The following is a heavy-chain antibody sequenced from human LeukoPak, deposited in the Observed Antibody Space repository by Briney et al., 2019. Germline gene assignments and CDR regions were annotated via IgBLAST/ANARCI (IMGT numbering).Heavy chain of an antibody. J-gene: IGHJ3*01. D-gene: IGHD4-17*01. CDR2: ITAGGTTT. V-gene: IGHV3-23*01. CDR1: GFTLSIYA. CDR3: AKLYGDYKHAFPL. Sequence: GGSLRLSCAASGFTLSIYAMSWVRQSPGKGLERVSSITAGGTTTYYEDSVKGRFTISRDNSKSTLYLQMNSLSAEDTALYYCAKLYGDYKHAFPLWGQGTMVTVSS.